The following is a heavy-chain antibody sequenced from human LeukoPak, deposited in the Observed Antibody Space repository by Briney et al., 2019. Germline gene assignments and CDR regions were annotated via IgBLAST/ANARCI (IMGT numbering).Heavy chain of an antibody. D-gene: IGHD1-26*01. CDR1: GFTFSSNV. J-gene: IGHJ5*02. CDR3: SRALVGGTNYFDP. Sequence: QPGGSLRLSCVASGFTFSSNVLNWVRQAPGKGLEWVANINRDGSEKYYVDSVRGRFTISRDNAKNSLYLQMNSLRADDTAVYYCSRALVGGTNYFDPWGQGTLVTVSS. V-gene: IGHV3-7*02. CDR2: INRDGSEK.